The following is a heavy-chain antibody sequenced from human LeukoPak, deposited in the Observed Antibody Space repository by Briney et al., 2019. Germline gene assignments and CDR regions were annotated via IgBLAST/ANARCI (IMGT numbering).Heavy chain of an antibody. CDR2: INHSGST. D-gene: IGHD6-13*01. Sequence: SETLFLTCAAYGGSFSGYYWSWIRQPPGKGLEWIGEINHSGSTNYNPSLKSRVTISVDTSKNQFSLKLSSVTAADTAVYYCARGAFGGYYYYYGMDVWGQGTTVTVSS. V-gene: IGHV4-34*01. CDR3: ARGAFGGYYYYYGMDV. CDR1: GGSFSGYY. J-gene: IGHJ6*02.